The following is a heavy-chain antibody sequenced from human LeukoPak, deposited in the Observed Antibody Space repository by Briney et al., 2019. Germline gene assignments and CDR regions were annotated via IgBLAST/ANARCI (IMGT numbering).Heavy chain of an antibody. D-gene: IGHD3-10*01. Sequence: SQTLSLTCTVSGGSISSGGYYWSWIRQHPGKGLEWIGYIYYSGSTYYNPSLKSRVTISVDTSKNQFSLKLSSVTAADTAVYYCARVTTWFGVKWFDPWGQGTLVTVSS. CDR1: GGSISSGGYY. J-gene: IGHJ5*02. CDR3: ARVTTWFGVKWFDP. V-gene: IGHV4-31*03. CDR2: IYYSGST.